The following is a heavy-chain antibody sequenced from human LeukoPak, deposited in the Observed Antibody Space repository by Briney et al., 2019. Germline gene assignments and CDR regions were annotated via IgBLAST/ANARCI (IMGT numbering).Heavy chain of an antibody. V-gene: IGHV3-7*01. CDR1: GFTFPNAL. CDR2: IKQDGSEK. CDR3: ARGTNYFWFDP. Sequence: PGGSLRLSCAASGFTFPNALMSWVRQAPGKGLEWVANIKQDGSEKYYVDSVKGRFTISRDNAKNSLYLQMNSLRAEDTAVYYCARGTNYFWFDPWGQGTLVTVSS. D-gene: IGHD2/OR15-2a*01. J-gene: IGHJ5*02.